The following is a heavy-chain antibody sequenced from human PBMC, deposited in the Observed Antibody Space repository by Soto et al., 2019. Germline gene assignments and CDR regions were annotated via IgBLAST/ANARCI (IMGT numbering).Heavy chain of an antibody. D-gene: IGHD2-2*02. J-gene: IGHJ3*01. V-gene: IGHV1-18*04. Sequence: QVHLVQSGAEVKEPGASVKVSCKASGYTFRNYAITWVRQAPGQGLEWMGWINTYKGDTNYAHKFQGRVTMTTDTSTSTAYMELRSLRSDDTAIYYCARVKVPAAILGAFDLWGQGTLVTVSS. CDR3: ARVKVPAAILGAFDL. CDR2: INTYKGDT. CDR1: GYTFRNYA.